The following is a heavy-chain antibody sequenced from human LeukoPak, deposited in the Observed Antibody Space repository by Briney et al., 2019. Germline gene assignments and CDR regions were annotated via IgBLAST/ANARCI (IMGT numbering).Heavy chain of an antibody. CDR1: GGTFISYA. Sequence: SVKVSCKASGGTFISYAISWVRRAPGQGLEWMGRIIPILGIANYAQKFQGRVTITADKSTSTAYMELSSLRSEDTAVYYCASLGELSLSTYGYWGQGTLVTVSS. J-gene: IGHJ4*02. D-gene: IGHD3-16*02. CDR3: ASLGELSLSTYGY. V-gene: IGHV1-69*04. CDR2: IIPILGIA.